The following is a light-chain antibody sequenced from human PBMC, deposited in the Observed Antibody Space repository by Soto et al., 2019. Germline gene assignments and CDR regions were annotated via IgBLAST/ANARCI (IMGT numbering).Light chain of an antibody. CDR2: GAS. CDR3: QKYNSGPLT. Sequence: IQLTQSPSSLSASVGDSVPITCRASQGITSYLAWYQQKPGKAPNLLIYGASTLQSGVPSRFSGSGSGTDFTLTINSLQPEDAAIYYCQKYNSGPLTFGGGTKVDI. V-gene: IGKV1-9*01. J-gene: IGKJ4*01. CDR1: QGITSY.